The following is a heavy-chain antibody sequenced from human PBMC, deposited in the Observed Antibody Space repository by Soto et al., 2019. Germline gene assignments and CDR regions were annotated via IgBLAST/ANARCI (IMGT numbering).Heavy chain of an antibody. J-gene: IGHJ4*02. CDR1: GYTFTGYY. CDR2: ISPHSGGP. D-gene: IGHD7-27*01. Sequence: QVRLVQSGAEVKKPGASVKVSCKASGYTFTGYYIHWVRQAPGQGLEWMGSISPHSGGPNYAQRFQGRVTMTRDTSMTTVYMEMSGLTSDDTAVYYCAREEQTGANYYLDYRGQGTLVTVSS. V-gene: IGHV1-2*02. CDR3: AREEQTGANYYLDY.